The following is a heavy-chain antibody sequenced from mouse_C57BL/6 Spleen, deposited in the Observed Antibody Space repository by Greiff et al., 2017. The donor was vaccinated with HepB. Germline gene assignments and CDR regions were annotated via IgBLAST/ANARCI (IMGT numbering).Heavy chain of an antibody. CDR1: GYTFTSYW. V-gene: IGHV1-50*01. J-gene: IGHJ3*01. CDR3: AKGEGEAWFAY. CDR2: IDPSDSYT. Sequence: VQLQQPGAELVKPGASVKLSCKASGYTFTSYWMQWVKQRPGQGLEWIGEIDPSDSYTNYNQKFKGKATLTVDTSSSTAYMQLSSLTSEDSAVYYCAKGEGEAWFAYWGQGTLVTVSA.